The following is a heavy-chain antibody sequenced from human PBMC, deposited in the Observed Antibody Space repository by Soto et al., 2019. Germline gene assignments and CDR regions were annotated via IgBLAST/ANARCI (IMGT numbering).Heavy chain of an antibody. CDR1: GGPISSYY. J-gene: IGHJ5*02. CDR3: ASDLSRSCSSNSCRDPKLLAP. V-gene: IGHV4-59*01. CDR2: IYYSVST. Sequence: SGTLSLTCTVSGGPISSYYRSWMRQPPGKGLEWIGYIYYSVSTNYNPSLKSRVTISVDTSKNQFSLKLSSVTAADTAVYYCASDLSRSCSSNSCRDPKLLAPWG. D-gene: IGHD2-2*01.